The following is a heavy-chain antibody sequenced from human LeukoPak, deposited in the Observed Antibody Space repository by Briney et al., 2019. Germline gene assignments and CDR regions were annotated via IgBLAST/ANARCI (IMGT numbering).Heavy chain of an antibody. CDR1: GFTFDDYA. CDR2: ISWNGGSI. CDR3: AKDIAGLGYCSSTSCYGGYYYYGMDV. V-gene: IGHV3-9*01. Sequence: PGGSLRLSCAASGFTFDDYAMHWVRQAPGKGLEWVSGISWNGGSIGYADSVKGRFTISSDNAKNSLYLQMNSLRAEDTALYYCAKDIAGLGYCSSTSCYGGYYYYGMDVWGQGTTVTVSS. D-gene: IGHD2-2*01. J-gene: IGHJ6*02.